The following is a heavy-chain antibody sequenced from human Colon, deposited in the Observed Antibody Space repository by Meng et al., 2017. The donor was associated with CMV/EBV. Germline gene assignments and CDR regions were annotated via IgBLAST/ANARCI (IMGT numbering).Heavy chain of an antibody. CDR1: AFTFSSYS. Sequence: GGSLRLSCAASAFTFSSYSRNWVRQAPGKGLEWVSSISSSSSYIYYADSVKGRFTISRDNAKNSLYLQMSGLRAEDTAVYYCARDQESGYYFGMDVWGQGTTVTVSS. CDR2: ISSSSSYI. J-gene: IGHJ6*02. CDR3: ARDQESGYYFGMDV. D-gene: IGHD3-10*01. V-gene: IGHV3-21*01.